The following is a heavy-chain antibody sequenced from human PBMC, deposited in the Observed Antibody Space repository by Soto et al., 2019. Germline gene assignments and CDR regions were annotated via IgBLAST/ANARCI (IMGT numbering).Heavy chain of an antibody. CDR2: IDPSDSYT. CDR1: GYSFTSYW. D-gene: IGHD2-2*01. J-gene: IGHJ6*02. Sequence: PGESVKISCXGSGYSFTSYWISWVRQMPGKGLEWMGRIDPSDSYTNYSPSFQGHVTISADKSISTAYLQWSSLKASDTAMYYCATQSGYVYYYYGMDVWGQGTTVTVSS. V-gene: IGHV5-10-1*01. CDR3: ATQSGYVYYYYGMDV.